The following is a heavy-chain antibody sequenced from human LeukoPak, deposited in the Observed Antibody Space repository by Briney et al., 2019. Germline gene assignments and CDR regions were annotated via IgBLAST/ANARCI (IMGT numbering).Heavy chain of an antibody. V-gene: IGHV3-48*02. J-gene: IGHJ4*02. D-gene: IGHD3-16*01. Sequence: PGGSLRLSCAASGFTFSSYSMNWVRQAPGKGLEWVSHITASGTAMFYADSVKGRFTISRDNAKNSLYLQMNSLRDEDTAVYYCAKDQYDYVRGEFDYWGQGTLVTVSS. CDR2: ITASGTAM. CDR3: AKDQYDYVRGEFDY. CDR1: GFTFSSYS.